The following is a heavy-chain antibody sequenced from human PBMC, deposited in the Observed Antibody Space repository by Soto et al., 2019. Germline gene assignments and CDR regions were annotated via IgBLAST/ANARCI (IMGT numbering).Heavy chain of an antibody. V-gene: IGHV3-64*01. D-gene: IGHD3-9*01. J-gene: IGHJ4*02. CDR1: QFTLSSYA. CDR2: LSSNGGST. Sequence: HPGRYVRLSCAASQFTLSSYAMRWAGHGPEKGLEYVSALSSNGGSTYYANSVKGRFTTSRDNSKNTLYLQMGSLRAEDMAVYCCVLVLNRRYRRYIVFRGPGTL. CDR3: VLVLNRRYRRYIVF.